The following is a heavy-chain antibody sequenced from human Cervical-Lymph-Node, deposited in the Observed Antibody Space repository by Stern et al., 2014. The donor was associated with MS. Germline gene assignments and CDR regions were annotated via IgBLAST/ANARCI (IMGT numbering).Heavy chain of an antibody. CDR3: ARDMGITGYYFDC. J-gene: IGHJ4*02. V-gene: IGHV3-48*01. D-gene: IGHD6-13*01. CDR1: GFTFINYG. Sequence: VQLVQSGGGLVQPGGSLRLSCSASGFTFINYGMNWVRQAPGRGLEWLSYISSSRSYIYFADSVKGRFTISRDNAKNSLNLQMNSLRAEDTAVYYCARDMGITGYYFDCWGQGTLVTVSS. CDR2: ISSSRSYI.